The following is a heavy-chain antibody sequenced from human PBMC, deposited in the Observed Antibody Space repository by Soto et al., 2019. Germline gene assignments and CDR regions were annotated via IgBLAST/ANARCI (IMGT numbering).Heavy chain of an antibody. D-gene: IGHD2-15*01. CDR1: GGSISSGGYY. Sequence: QVQLQESGPGLVKPSQTLSLTCTVSGGSISSGGYYWSWIRQHPGKGLEWIGYIYYSGSTYYNPSLKSGVTISVDTSKNQFSLKLSSVTAADTAVYYCARASLRYCSGGSCSRRWFDPWGQGTLVTVSS. CDR2: IYYSGST. V-gene: IGHV4-31*03. J-gene: IGHJ5*02. CDR3: ARASLRYCSGGSCSRRWFDP.